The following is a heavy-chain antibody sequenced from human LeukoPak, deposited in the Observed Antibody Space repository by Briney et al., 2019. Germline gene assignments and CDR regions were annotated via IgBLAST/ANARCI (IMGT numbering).Heavy chain of an antibody. CDR3: ARDSSAYYNDSSGSDFDY. J-gene: IGHJ4*02. CDR2: ISSSSSYI. CDR1: GFTFSSYS. D-gene: IGHD3-22*01. V-gene: IGHV3-21*01. Sequence: PGGSLRLSCAASGFTFSSYSMNWVRQAPGKGLEWVSSISSSSSYIYYADSVKGRFTISRDNAKNSLYLQMNSLRAEDTAVYYCARDSSAYYNDSSGSDFDYWGQGTLVTVSS.